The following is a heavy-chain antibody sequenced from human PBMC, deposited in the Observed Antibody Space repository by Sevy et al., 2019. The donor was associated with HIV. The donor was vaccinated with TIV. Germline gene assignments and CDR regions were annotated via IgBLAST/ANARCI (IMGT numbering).Heavy chain of an antibody. V-gene: IGHV3-23*01. Sequence: GGSLRLSCAVSGFSFDSYGMTWVRQAPGKGLEWVSGISGSGTRTYYADSVKGRFIISRDNSKNTLYLQMNSLKSEDTAIYLFGERGGGYYDPDEIGYYFYYYNMDVWGKGTTVTVSS. CDR3: GERGGGYYDPDEIGYYFYYYNMDV. J-gene: IGHJ6*03. CDR1: GFSFDSYG. CDR2: ISGSGTRT. D-gene: IGHD3-22*01.